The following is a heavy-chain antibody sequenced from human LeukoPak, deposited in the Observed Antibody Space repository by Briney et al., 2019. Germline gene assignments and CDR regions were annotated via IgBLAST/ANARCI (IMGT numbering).Heavy chain of an antibody. CDR3: ASSPYYYDSSGYSLGPYYGMDV. CDR2: MNPNSGNT. V-gene: IGHV1-8*01. D-gene: IGHD3-22*01. Sequence: ASVKVSFKASGCTFTSYDINWVRQATGQGGEGMGWMNPNSGNTGYAQKFQGRVTITRNTSIRTAYMELSSLRSEDTAVYYCASSPYYYDSSGYSLGPYYGMDVWGQGTTVTASS. CDR1: GCTFTSYD. J-gene: IGHJ6*02.